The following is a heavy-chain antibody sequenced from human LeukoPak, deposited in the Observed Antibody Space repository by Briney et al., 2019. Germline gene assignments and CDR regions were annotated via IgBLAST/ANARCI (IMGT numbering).Heavy chain of an antibody. CDR3: ARRSSSGYFPNYYYYMDV. J-gene: IGHJ6*03. D-gene: IGHD3-22*01. CDR1: GYSFVGYG. CDR2: FNPENGNT. Sequence: GASVKVSCKASGYSFVGYGITWVRQAPGQGLEWMGWFNPENGNTNYAQKVQGRVTMTADTSTSTSYMELRSLRSDDTAVYYCARRSSSGYFPNYYYYMDVWGKGTTVTVSS. V-gene: IGHV1-18*01.